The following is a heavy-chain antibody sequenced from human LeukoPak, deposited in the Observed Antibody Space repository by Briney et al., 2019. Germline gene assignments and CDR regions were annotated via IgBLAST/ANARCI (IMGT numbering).Heavy chain of an antibody. J-gene: IGHJ4*02. CDR3: ARDAPLVILDY. CDR1: GYSISSGYY. D-gene: IGHD6-13*01. Sequence: PSETLSLTCTVSGYSISSGYYWGWIRQPPGKGLEGIGSIYHSGSTYYNPSLKSRVTISVDTSKNQFSLKLSSVTAADTAVYYCARDAPLVILDYWGQGTLVTVSS. CDR2: IYHSGST. V-gene: IGHV4-38-2*02.